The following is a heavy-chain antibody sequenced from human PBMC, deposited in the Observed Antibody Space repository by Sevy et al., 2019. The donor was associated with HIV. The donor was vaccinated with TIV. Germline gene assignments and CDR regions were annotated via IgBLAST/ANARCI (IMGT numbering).Heavy chain of an antibody. J-gene: IGHJ4*02. Sequence: GGSLRLTCAASGFTFSSYAMHWVRQAPGKGLEWVAVISYDGSNKYYADSVKGRFTISRDNSKNTLYLQMNSLRAEDTAVYYCARAIVGATSSFDYWVQGTLVTVSS. CDR3: ARAIVGATSSFDY. D-gene: IGHD1-26*01. V-gene: IGHV3-30-3*01. CDR2: ISYDGSNK. CDR1: GFTFSSYA.